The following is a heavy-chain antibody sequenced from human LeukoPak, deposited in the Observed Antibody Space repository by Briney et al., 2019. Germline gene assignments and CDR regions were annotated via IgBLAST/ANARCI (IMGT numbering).Heavy chain of an antibody. CDR1: GYTFTSYY. D-gene: IGHD5-18*01. Sequence: GASVKVSCKASGYTFTSYYMHWVRQAPGQGLEWMGWINPNSGGTNYAQKFQGRVTMTRDTSISTAYMELSRLRSDDTAVYYCASEGDTAMVRYLDAFDIWGQGTMVTVSS. V-gene: IGHV1-2*02. J-gene: IGHJ3*02. CDR2: INPNSGGT. CDR3: ASEGDTAMVRYLDAFDI.